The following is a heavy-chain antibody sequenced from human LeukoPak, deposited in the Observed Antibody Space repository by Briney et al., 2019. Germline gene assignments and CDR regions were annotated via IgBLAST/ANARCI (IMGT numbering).Heavy chain of an antibody. CDR2: INAGNGNT. J-gene: IGHJ5*02. Sequence: ASVKVSCKASGYTFTSYAMHWVRQAPGQRLEWMGWINAGNGNTKCSQKFQGRVTITRDTSASTAYMELSGLRSEDTAVYYCARGSIAVAVDWFDPWGQGTLVTVSS. D-gene: IGHD6-19*01. CDR3: ARGSIAVAVDWFDP. V-gene: IGHV1-3*01. CDR1: GYTFTSYA.